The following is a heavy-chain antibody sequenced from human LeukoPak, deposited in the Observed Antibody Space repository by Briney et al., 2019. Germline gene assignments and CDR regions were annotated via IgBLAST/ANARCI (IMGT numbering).Heavy chain of an antibody. CDR2: INGNGGST. CDR3: ARESSRFGELPYY. V-gene: IGHV3-23*01. Sequence: GGSLRLSCAASGVTFSRYAMIWVRQPPGKGLEWVSGINGNGGSTYYADAVKGRFTISRDNSRNTVFLQMNSLRVEDTALYYCARESSRFGELPYYWGQGTLVTVSS. D-gene: IGHD3-10*01. J-gene: IGHJ4*02. CDR1: GVTFSRYA.